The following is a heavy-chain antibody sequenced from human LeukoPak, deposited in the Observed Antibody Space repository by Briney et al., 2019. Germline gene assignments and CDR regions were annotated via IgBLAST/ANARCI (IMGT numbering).Heavy chain of an antibody. CDR3: ARPGYNWDYLGAFDI. CDR2: IYPGDSDT. V-gene: IGHV5-51*01. Sequence: GESLKISCKGSGYSFTSYWIGWVRQMPGKGLEWMGIIYPGDSDTRYSPSFQGQVTISADKSISTAYLQWSSLKASDTAMYCCARPGYNWDYLGAFDIWGQGTMVTVS. CDR1: GYSFTSYW. D-gene: IGHD1-7*01. J-gene: IGHJ3*02.